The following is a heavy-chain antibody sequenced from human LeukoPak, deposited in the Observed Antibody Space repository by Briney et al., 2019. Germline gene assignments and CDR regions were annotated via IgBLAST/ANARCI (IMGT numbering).Heavy chain of an antibody. CDR3: ARATEGYSNYGLYYYYCVDV. CDR2: INHSGST. J-gene: IGHJ6*03. V-gene: IGHV4-34*01. CDR1: GGSFSGYY. D-gene: IGHD4-11*01. Sequence: SETLSLTCAVYGGSFSGYYWSWIRQPPGKGLEWIGEINHSGSTNYNPSLKSRVTISVDTSKNQFSLKLSSVTAADTAVYYCARATEGYSNYGLYYYYCVDVWGKGTTVTVSS.